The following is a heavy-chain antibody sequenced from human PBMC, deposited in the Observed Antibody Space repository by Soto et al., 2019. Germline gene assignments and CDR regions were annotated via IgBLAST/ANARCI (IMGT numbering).Heavy chain of an antibody. D-gene: IGHD5-12*01. J-gene: IGHJ4*02. Sequence: SETLSLTCTVSGGSISSNNYYWGWIRQPPGKGPEWIGSIYYTGTTYYTPSLKSRVTISAHTSRRQFSLNLRSVSAADTAIYYCATQNSAVDNSVDWWGQGALVTV. CDR2: IYYTGTT. CDR3: ATQNSAVDNSVDW. CDR1: GGSISSNNYY. V-gene: IGHV4-39*01.